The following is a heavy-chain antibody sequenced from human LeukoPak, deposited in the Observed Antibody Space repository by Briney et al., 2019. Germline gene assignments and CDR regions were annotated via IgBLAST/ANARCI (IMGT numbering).Heavy chain of an antibody. CDR2: ISVNSTI. J-gene: IGHJ4*02. Sequence: PGGSLRLSCAGSGFTFSTYSMNWVRQAPGKGREWVSYISVNSTIYYADSVKGRFTISRDNAKKSLYLQMNSLRDEDTAVYYCARESATTVVAPDYWGPGTQVTVSS. CDR3: ARESATTVVAPDY. V-gene: IGHV3-48*02. CDR1: GFTFSTYS. D-gene: IGHD4-23*01.